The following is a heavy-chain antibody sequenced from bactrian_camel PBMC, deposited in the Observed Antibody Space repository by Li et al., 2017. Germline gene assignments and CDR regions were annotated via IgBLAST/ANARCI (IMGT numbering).Heavy chain of an antibody. CDR1: GDTIGRYC. CDR2: IDSDGIT. Sequence: HVQLVESGGGSVQVGGSLRLSCVASGDTIGRYCMGWFRENAKKEREGLATIDSDGITRYAYSVKGRFAITKDNAKNTLYPQMNNLKPEDAAVYFCAVKLGLMDISTLMMGGKDYYAMDYWGKGTQVTVS. D-gene: IGHD1*01. V-gene: IGHV3S55*01. J-gene: IGHJ7*01.